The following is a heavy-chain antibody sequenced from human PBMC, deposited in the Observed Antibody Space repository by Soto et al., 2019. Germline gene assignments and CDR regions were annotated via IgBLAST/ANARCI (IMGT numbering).Heavy chain of an antibody. D-gene: IGHD3-10*01. J-gene: IGHJ6*02. CDR3: ARGGYYFSYGMDV. Sequence: PSETLSLTCTVSGGSISSGGYYWSLIRQYPGKGLEWIGYIYYSGSTYFSPSLKSRVTISLDTSKSQFSLKLSSVTDADSAVYYCARGGYYFSYGMDVWGQGTTVTVSS. CDR2: IYYSGST. CDR1: GGSISSGGYY. V-gene: IGHV4-31*02.